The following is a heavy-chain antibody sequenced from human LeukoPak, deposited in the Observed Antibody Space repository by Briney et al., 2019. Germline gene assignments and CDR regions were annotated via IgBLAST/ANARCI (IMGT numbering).Heavy chain of an antibody. V-gene: IGHV4-4*02. D-gene: IGHD2-8*01. CDR3: SRENGAFSPFGY. Sequence: PSETLSLTCGVSGGSITSTNWWSWVRQPPGQGLEWIGEVSLSGLTNYNPSLSSLVIMALDTSKNHLSLHLTSVTAADTAVYYCSRENGAFSPFGYWGQGYLVTVLS. J-gene: IGHJ4*02. CDR2: VSLSGLT. CDR1: GGSITSTNW.